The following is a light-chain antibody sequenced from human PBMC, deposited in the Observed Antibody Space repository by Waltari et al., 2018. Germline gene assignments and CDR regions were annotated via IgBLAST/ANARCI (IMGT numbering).Light chain of an antibody. CDR2: GAS. Sequence: ELVLTQSPGSLSLSPGQRGTLSCRASQSVSRFLAWYQQKPGQAPRLLIYGASTRATGIPDRFSGSGSGTDFSLTISRLEPEDVAVYYCQKYDRLPATFGQGTKVEIK. CDR1: QSVSRF. CDR3: QKYDRLPAT. J-gene: IGKJ1*01. V-gene: IGKV3-20*01.